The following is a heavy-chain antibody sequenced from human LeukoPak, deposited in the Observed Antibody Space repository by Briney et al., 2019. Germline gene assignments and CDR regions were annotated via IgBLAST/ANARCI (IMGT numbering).Heavy chain of an antibody. V-gene: IGHV4-59*01. D-gene: IGHD2-2*01. J-gene: IGHJ4*02. Sequence: PSETLSLTCTVSGGSISSYYWSWIRQPPGKGLEWIGYIYCSGSTNYNPSLKSRVTISVDTSKNQFSLKLSSVTAADTAVYYCARAVVPAEGFDYWGQGTLVTVSS. CDR1: GGSISSYY. CDR3: ARAVVPAEGFDY. CDR2: IYCSGST.